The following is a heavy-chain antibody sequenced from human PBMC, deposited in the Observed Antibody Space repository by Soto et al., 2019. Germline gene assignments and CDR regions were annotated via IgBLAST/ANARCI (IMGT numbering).Heavy chain of an antibody. CDR3: AGTIAVGEDYFDY. CDR2: IIPIFGTA. J-gene: IGHJ4*02. Sequence: RASVKVSCKASGGTFSSYAISWVRQAPGQGLEWMGGIIPIFGTANYAQKFQGRVTITADESTSTAYMELSSLRSEDTAVYYCAGTIAVGEDYFDYWGQGTLVTVSS. CDR1: GGTFSSYA. V-gene: IGHV1-69*13. D-gene: IGHD6-19*01.